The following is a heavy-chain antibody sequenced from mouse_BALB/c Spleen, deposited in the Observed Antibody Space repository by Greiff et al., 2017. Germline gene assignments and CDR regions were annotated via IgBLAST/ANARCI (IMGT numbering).Heavy chain of an antibody. CDR1: GFTFTDYY. V-gene: IGHV7-3*02. J-gene: IGHJ1*01. Sequence: EVKLVESGGGLVQPGGSLRLSCATSGFTFTDYYMSWVRQPPGKALEWLGFIRNKANGYTTEYSASVKGRFTISRDNSQSILYLQMNTLRAEDSATYYCARDREVQVYFDVWGAGTTVTVSS. D-gene: IGHD2-14*01. CDR3: ARDREVQVYFDV. CDR2: IRNKANGYTT.